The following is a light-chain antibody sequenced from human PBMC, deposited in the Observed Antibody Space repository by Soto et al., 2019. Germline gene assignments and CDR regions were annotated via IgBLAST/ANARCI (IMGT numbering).Light chain of an antibody. CDR1: SSNIGAVFD. CDR2: ENT. V-gene: IGLV1-40*01. CDR3: QSYASGLSGWL. Sequence: QSVLTQTPSVSGAPGQRVTISCTGSSSNIGAVFDVHWYQQVPGTAPKLLIYENTKRPSGVPDRFSGSKSGTSASLAITGRQAEDEADYYCQSYASGLSGWLFGGGTKLTVL. J-gene: IGLJ2*01.